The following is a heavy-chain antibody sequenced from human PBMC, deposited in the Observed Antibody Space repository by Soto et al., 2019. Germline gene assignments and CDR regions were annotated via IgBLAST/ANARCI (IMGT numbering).Heavy chain of an antibody. CDR3: AKGEHSSGWPGNWFDP. CDR1: GFTFSSYG. V-gene: IGHV3-30*18. CDR2: ISYDGSNN. Sequence: QVQLVESGGGVVQPGRSLRLSCAGSGFTFSSYGMHWVRQAPGKGLEWVAFISYDGSNNYYADSVKGRFTISRDNSKNTLDLQMNSLRAEDTTLYYCAKGEHSSGWPGNWFDPWGQGALVTVSS. J-gene: IGHJ5*02. D-gene: IGHD6-19*01.